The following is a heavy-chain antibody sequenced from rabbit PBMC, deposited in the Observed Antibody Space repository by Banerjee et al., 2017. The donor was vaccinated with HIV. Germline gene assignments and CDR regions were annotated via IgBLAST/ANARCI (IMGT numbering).Heavy chain of an antibody. Sequence: QSLEESGGDLVQPEGSLTLTCTASGFSFSSGYDMCWVRQAPGKGLEWIGCIYPGSGNTYYASWAKGRFTISKTSSTTVTLQMTSLTAADTATYFCARHRAGGTGYQFNLWGQGTLVTVS. J-gene: IGHJ4*01. CDR1: GFSFSSGYD. V-gene: IGHV1S40*01. D-gene: IGHD3-1*01. CDR2: IYPGSGNT. CDR3: ARHRAGGTGYQFNL.